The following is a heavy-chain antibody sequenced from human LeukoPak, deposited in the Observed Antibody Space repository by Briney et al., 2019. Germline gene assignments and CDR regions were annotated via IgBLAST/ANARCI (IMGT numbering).Heavy chain of an antibody. J-gene: IGHJ4*02. V-gene: IGHV4-39*07. CDR1: GCSISSSSYY. CDR2: IYYSGST. D-gene: IGHD1-26*01. CDR3: ASIGIVGANVAGYFDY. Sequence: DPSETLSLTCTVSGCSISSSSYYWGWIRQPPGKGLEWIGSIYYSGSTYYNPALKSRVTISVDTSKNQFSLKLSSVTAADTAVYYCASIGIVGANVAGYFDYWGQGTLVTVSS.